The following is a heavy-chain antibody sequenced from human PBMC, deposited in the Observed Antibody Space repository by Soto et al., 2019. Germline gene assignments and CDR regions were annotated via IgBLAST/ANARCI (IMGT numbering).Heavy chain of an antibody. CDR3: AREFYTRTWNKVTYCEL. V-gene: IGHV1-69*06. Sequence: QVQLVQSEAEVRNPGSSVKVSCKVSGGSFTTYPISWVRQPPGQGLEWMGATVPIFGTPNYALKFQDRVTIAAYRSPTTVYMVLRGLKSEDTAVYYCAREFYTRTWNKVTYCELWGRGTLVAVSS. J-gene: IGHJ2*01. D-gene: IGHD1-1*01. CDR2: TVPIFGTP. CDR1: GGSFTTYP.